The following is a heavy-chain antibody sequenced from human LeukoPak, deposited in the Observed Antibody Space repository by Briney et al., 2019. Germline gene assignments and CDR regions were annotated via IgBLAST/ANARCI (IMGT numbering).Heavy chain of an antibody. J-gene: IGHJ3*02. CDR3: AVVPITMIVVVMEAFDI. D-gene: IGHD3-22*01. CDR1: GGTFSSYA. CDR2: IIPIFGTA. V-gene: IGHV1-69*05. Sequence: SVKVSCKASGGTFSSYAISWVRQAPGQGLEWMGRIIPIFGTANYAQKFQGRVTITTDESTSTAYMELSSLRSGDTAVYYCAVVPITMIVVVMEAFDIWGQGTMVTVSS.